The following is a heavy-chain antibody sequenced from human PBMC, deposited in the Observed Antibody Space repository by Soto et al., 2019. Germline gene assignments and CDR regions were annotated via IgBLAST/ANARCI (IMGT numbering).Heavy chain of an antibody. CDR3: AREAVPEHSYYGMYV. CDR2: INHSGST. D-gene: IGHD6-19*01. J-gene: IGHJ6*02. CDR1: GGSFSGYY. V-gene: IGHV4-34*01. Sequence: SETLCLTCAVSGGSFSGYYWSWIRQPPGKGLEWIGEINHSGSTNYNPSLKSRVTISVDTSKNQFSLKLSSVTAADTAVYYCAREAVPEHSYYGMYVWCQGTAVRVS.